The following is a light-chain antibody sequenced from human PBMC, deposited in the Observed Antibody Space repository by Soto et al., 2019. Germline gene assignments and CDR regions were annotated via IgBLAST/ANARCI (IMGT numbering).Light chain of an antibody. V-gene: IGLV4-60*03. Sequence: QAVLTQSSSASASLGSSVKLTFTLSSGHSSYIIAWHQQQPGKAPRYLMKLEGSGSYNKGSRVPDRFSGSSSGADRYLTISILQSEDEADYYCETWDSNTRVFGGGTKLTVL. CDR2: LEGSGSY. CDR1: SGHSSYI. CDR3: ETWDSNTRV. J-gene: IGLJ3*02.